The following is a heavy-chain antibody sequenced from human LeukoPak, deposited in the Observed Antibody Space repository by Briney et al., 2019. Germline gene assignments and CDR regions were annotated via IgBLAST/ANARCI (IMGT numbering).Heavy chain of an antibody. D-gene: IGHD3-22*01. J-gene: IGHJ4*02. Sequence: GESLRLSCAASGFTVSSNYMSWVRQAPGKGLEWVSVIYSGGSTYYADSVKGRFTISRDNSKNTLYLQMNSLRAEDTAVYYCARDRDSSGYQRRDYWGQGTLVTVSS. CDR1: GFTVSSNY. CDR3: ARDRDSSGYQRRDY. V-gene: IGHV3-66*01. CDR2: IYSGGST.